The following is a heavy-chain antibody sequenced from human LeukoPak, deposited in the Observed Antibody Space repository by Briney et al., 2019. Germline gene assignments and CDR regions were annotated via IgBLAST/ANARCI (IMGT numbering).Heavy chain of an antibody. CDR1: GFTFPRHA. D-gene: IGHD3-22*01. CDR3: AQEHFDTSGYYSRFDN. CDR2: SGGSGGRS. Sequence: PGGSLRLSCAASGFTFPRHAMSWVRQAPGKGLEWVASSGGSGGRSHYADSVKGRFTISRDNSQNTVYLHMNSLRADDTAVYYCAQEHFDTSGYYSRFDNWGQGILVTVSS. V-gene: IGHV3-23*01. J-gene: IGHJ4*02.